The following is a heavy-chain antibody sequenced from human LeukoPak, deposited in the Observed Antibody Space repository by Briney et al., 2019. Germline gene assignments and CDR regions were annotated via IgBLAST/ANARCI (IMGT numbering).Heavy chain of an antibody. Sequence: GGSLRLSCAASGFTFSSYSMNWVRQAPGKGLEWVSYISSSSSTIYYADSVKGRFTISRDNAKNSLYLQMNSLRAEDTAVYYCAKKYYYGSGSRPDAFDVWGQGTMVTVSS. CDR3: AKKYYYGSGSRPDAFDV. CDR1: GFTFSSYS. D-gene: IGHD3-10*01. CDR2: ISSSSSTI. V-gene: IGHV3-48*04. J-gene: IGHJ3*01.